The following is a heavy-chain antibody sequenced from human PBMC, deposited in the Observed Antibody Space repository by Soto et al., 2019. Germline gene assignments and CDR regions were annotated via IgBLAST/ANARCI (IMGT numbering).Heavy chain of an antibody. Sequence: QVQLVQSGAEVKRPGASVKVFCKASGYTFTTHTMHWVRQAPGQGLEWMGWMNGGNGNTKYSQKFQGRVTFTRDTCASTAYMELSSLRSEDTAVYYCTRLGTDYWGQGTLVTVSS. CDR1: GYTFTTHT. CDR2: MNGGNGNT. CDR3: TRLGTDY. J-gene: IGHJ4*02. V-gene: IGHV1-3*01.